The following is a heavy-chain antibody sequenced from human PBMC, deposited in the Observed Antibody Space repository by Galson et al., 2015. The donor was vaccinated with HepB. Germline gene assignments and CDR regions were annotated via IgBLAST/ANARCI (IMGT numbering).Heavy chain of an antibody. J-gene: IGHJ4*02. CDR3: AKSLGSRFGELLIDYSSYFDL. CDR1: GFIFSSYG. Sequence: SLRLSCAASGFIFSSYGMHWVRQAPGKGLEWVAIISYDGSNKNYADSVKGRFTISRDNSKNTLFLQMNSLRPEDTAVYYCAKSLGSRFGELLIDYSSYFDLWGPGTLVTVSS. V-gene: IGHV3-30*18. D-gene: IGHD3-10*01. CDR2: ISYDGSNK.